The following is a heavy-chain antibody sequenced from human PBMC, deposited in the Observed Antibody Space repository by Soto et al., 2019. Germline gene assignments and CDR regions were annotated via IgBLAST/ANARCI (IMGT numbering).Heavy chain of an antibody. CDR3: ARGIFGSGTANDY. CDR2: INGDGSGT. CDR1: GFTFTGSW. Sequence: EVQLVESGGDLVQPGGSLRLSCAASGFTFTGSWMHWVRQAPGKGLVWVSRINGDGSGTSYADFVKGRFIISRDDAKNTLFLQMNGLRAEDTAVYYCARGIFGSGTANDYWGQGTLVTVSS. D-gene: IGHD3-10*01. J-gene: IGHJ4*02. V-gene: IGHV3-74*01.